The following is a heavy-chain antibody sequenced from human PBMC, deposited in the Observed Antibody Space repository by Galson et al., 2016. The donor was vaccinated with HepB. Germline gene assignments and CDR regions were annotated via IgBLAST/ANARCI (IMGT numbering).Heavy chain of an antibody. CDR3: ARVFEMGLYCSSTGCKSGRKYYLDD. V-gene: IGHV3-21*01. CDR2: ISTSGNYI. D-gene: IGHD2-2*01. Sequence: SLRLSCAASRFTFSSYSMNWVRQVPGKGLEWVSSISTSGNYIYYADSVKGRFTISRDNAENSVYLQMNSLRAEDTAVYYCARVFEMGLYCSSTGCKSGRKYYLDDWGQGTPVTVSS. CDR1: RFTFSSYS. J-gene: IGHJ4*02.